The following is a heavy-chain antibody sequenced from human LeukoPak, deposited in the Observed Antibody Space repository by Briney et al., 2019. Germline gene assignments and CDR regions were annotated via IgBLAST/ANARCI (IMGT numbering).Heavy chain of an antibody. D-gene: IGHD2-15*01. V-gene: IGHV3-23*01. J-gene: IGHJ4*02. Sequence: GGSLRLSCAASGFTFSSYAMSWVRQAPGEGLEWVSAITPTAGNTYYADSVKGRFTISRDTSKNTQFLQMNSLRAEDTAVYYCLGYCSGGSCYSGGYWGQGTLVTVSS. CDR1: GFTFSSYA. CDR3: LGYCSGGSCYSGGY. CDR2: ITPTAGNT.